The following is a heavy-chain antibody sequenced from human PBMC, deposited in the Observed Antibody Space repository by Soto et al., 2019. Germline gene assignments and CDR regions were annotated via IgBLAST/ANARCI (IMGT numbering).Heavy chain of an antibody. D-gene: IGHD3-10*02. CDR3: ARSSVRGWSY. J-gene: IGHJ4*02. CDR2: ITHSGSA. CDR1: GGSFSGYY. Sequence: QVQLQQWGAGLLKPSETLSLTCAVYGGSFSGYYWTWIRQPPGKGLEWIGEITHSGSANYNPSLKSRVTISVDTSKNQFSLNLSSVTAADTAVYYCARSSVRGWSYWGQGTLVTVSS. V-gene: IGHV4-34*01.